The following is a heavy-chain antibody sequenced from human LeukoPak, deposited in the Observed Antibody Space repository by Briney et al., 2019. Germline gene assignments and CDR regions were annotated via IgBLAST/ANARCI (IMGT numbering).Heavy chain of an antibody. V-gene: IGHV3-15*01. CDR2: IKSKTDGGTT. CDR3: TTHNTGMAEVTPDY. J-gene: IGHJ4*02. D-gene: IGHD2-8*02. CDR1: GFTFSNAW. Sequence: GGSLRLSCAASGFTFSNAWMSWVRQAPGKGLEWVGRIKSKTDGGTTDYAAPVKGRFTISRNDSKNTLYLQMNSLKTEDTAVYYCTTHNTGMAEVTPDYWGQGTLVTVSS.